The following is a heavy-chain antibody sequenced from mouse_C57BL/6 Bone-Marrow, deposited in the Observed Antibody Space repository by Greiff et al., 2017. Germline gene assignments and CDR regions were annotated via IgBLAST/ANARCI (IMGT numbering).Heavy chain of an antibody. V-gene: IGHV7-3*01. CDR3: ARSRYAMDY. J-gene: IGHJ4*01. Sequence: EVQLVESGGGLVQPGGSLSLSCAASGFTFTDYYMSWVRQPPGKALEWLGFIRNKANGYTTEYSASVKGRFTISRDNSQSILYLQMNAVRAEDSATYYCARSRYAMDYWGQGTSVTVSS. CDR1: GFTFTDYY. CDR2: IRNKANGYTT.